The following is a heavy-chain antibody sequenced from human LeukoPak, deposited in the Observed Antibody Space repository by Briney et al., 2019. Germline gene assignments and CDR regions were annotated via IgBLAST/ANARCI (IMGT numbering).Heavy chain of an antibody. D-gene: IGHD6-6*01. J-gene: IGHJ1*01. CDR2: GSESGGT. CDR1: GGSLNGHY. V-gene: IGHV4-34*01. CDR3: ARGSLSQLEEYFQH. Sequence: PSETLSLTCAVYGGSLNGHYWSWIRQPPGKGLEWIGEGSESGGTKFNPSLKSRVTISADTYKNQFSLKLSSVTAADTAVYYCARGSLSQLEEYFQHWGQGTLVTVSS.